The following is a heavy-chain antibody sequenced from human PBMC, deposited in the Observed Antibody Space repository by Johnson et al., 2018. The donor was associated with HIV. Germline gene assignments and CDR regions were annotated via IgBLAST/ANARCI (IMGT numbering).Heavy chain of an antibody. J-gene: IGHJ3*02. V-gene: IGHV3-30*04. D-gene: IGHD5-12*01. CDR1: GFTFSSYA. CDR3: AKEDEWLRLGSAFDI. CDR2: ISYDGSKK. Sequence: QVQLVESGGGVVQPGRPLRLSCAASGFTFSSYAMHWVRQAPGKGLEWVAVISYDGSKKYYADSVKGRFTISRDNSKNTLYLQMHSLRADDTAVYYCAKEDEWLRLGSAFDIWGHGTMVTVSS.